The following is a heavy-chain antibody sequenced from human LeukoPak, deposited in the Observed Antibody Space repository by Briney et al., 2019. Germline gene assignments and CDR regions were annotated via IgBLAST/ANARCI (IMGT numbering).Heavy chain of an antibody. Sequence: GGSLRLSCAASGFTFSSYAMRWVRQAPGKGLEWVSVISVSGGSTSYGDSVKGRFTISRDNSKNTVYLQMNSLRAEDTAVYYCAEWGSGGHYSSFDNWGQGTLVTVSS. J-gene: IGHJ4*02. CDR3: AEWGSGGHYSSFDN. D-gene: IGHD2-15*01. CDR2: ISVSGGST. CDR1: GFTFSSYA. V-gene: IGHV3-23*01.